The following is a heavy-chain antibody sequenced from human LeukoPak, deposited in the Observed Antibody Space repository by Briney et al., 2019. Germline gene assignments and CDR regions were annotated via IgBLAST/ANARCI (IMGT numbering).Heavy chain of an antibody. CDR3: ARTSMWMEYYFDY. D-gene: IGHD5-18*01. CDR2: IYYSGST. CDR1: GGSISSSSYY. J-gene: IGHJ4*02. V-gene: IGHV4-39*07. Sequence: SETLSLTCTVSGGSISSSSYYWGWIRQPPGKGLEWIGSIYYSGSTYYNPSLKSRVTISVDTSKNQFSLKLSSVTAADTAMYYCARTSMWMEYYFDYWGQGTLVTVSS.